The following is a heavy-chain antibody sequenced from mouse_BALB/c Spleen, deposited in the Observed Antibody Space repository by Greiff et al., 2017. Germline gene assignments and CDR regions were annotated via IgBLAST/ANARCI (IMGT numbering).Heavy chain of an antibody. J-gene: IGHJ3*01. CDR2: IRLKSNNYAT. Sequence: EVKLVESGGGLVQPGGSMKLSCVASGFTFSNYWMNWVRQSPEKGLEWVAEIRLKSNNYATHYAESVKGRFTISRDDSKSSVYLQMNNLRAEDTGIYYCTRDDYVSAWFAYWGQGTLVTVSA. D-gene: IGHD2-4*01. CDR1: GFTFSNYW. CDR3: TRDDYVSAWFAY. V-gene: IGHV6-6*02.